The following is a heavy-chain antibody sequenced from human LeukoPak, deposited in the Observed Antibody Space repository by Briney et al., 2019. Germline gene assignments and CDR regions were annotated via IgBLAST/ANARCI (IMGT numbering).Heavy chain of an antibody. CDR3: ARDLEAAGYFDN. D-gene: IGHD6-13*01. V-gene: IGHV4-4*07. CDR2: IYTSGNT. CDR1: GASFISYY. J-gene: IGHJ4*02. Sequence: SETLSLTCTVSGASFISYYWTWIRQPAGKRLEWIGRIYTSGNTNYNPSLKSRVTMSVDTSKNQFSLKLTSVTAADTAVYYCARDLEAAGYFDNWGQGTLVTVSS.